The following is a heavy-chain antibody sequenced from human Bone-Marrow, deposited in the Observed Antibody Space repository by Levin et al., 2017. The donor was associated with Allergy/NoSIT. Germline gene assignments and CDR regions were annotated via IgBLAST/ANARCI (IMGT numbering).Heavy chain of an antibody. CDR1: GGTFSGHT. Sequence: RASVKVSCKASGGTFSGHTISWVRQAPGQGLEWMGRIIVLPAIVNYSQKFQGRVTLTADTSVTTVSMELSSLRSEDTAVYYCARLPDHGNRNFDYWGQGTLVTVSS. V-gene: IGHV1-69*02. D-gene: IGHD4-17*01. J-gene: IGHJ4*02. CDR3: ARLPDHGNRNFDY. CDR2: IIVLPAIV.